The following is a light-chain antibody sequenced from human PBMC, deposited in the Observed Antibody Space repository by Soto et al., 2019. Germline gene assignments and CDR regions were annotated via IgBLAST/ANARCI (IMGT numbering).Light chain of an antibody. V-gene: IGKV3-11*01. J-gene: IGKJ3*01. CDR3: QQRSSGT. CDR2: DAS. CDR1: QSVSSY. Sequence: EIMLTQSPATLSLSPGERATLSCRASQSVSSYLAWYQQKPGQAPRLLIYDASNRATGIPARFSGSGSGTDFTLTISSLEPEDFAVYYCQQRSSGTFGPGTKVDIK.